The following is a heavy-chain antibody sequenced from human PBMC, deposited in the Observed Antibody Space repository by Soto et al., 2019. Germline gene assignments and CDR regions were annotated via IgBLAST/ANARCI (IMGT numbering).Heavy chain of an antibody. Sequence: PSETLSLTCTFSGGSFSGYYWNWIRQSPGKGLEWVGETHHSGSTNYNPSLKGRATISLDMSKNQLSLKLSSVTAADTAVYYCARSLIRRMREFDPWGQGTLVTVSS. CDR3: ARSLIRRMREFDP. V-gene: IGHV4-34*01. D-gene: IGHD2-21*01. J-gene: IGHJ5*02. CDR2: THHSGST. CDR1: GGSFSGYY.